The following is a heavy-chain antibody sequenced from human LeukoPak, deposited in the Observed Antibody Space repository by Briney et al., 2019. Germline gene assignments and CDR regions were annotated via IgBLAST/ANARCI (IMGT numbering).Heavy chain of an antibody. V-gene: IGHV3-30*04. D-gene: IGHD3-10*01. CDR3: ARDNLWFGELFPDY. J-gene: IGHJ4*02. CDR2: ISYDGSNK. CDR1: GFTFSSYA. Sequence: PGRSLRLSCAASGFTFSSYAMHWVRQAPGKGLEWVAGISYDGSNKYYADSVKGRFTISRDNSKNTLYLQMNSLRAEDTAVYYCARDNLWFGELFPDYWGQGTLVTVSS.